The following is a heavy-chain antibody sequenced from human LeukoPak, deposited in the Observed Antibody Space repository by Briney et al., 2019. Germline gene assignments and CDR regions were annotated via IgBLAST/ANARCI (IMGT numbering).Heavy chain of an antibody. CDR3: ARQVASSGDAFDI. Sequence: GESLKFSCKGSGYSFTSYWIGWVRQMPGKGLEWMGIIYPGDSDTRYSPSFQGQVTISADKSISTAYLQWSSLKASDTAMYYCARQVASSGDAFDIWGQGTMVTVSS. D-gene: IGHD5-12*01. CDR1: GYSFTSYW. J-gene: IGHJ3*02. CDR2: IYPGDSDT. V-gene: IGHV5-51*01.